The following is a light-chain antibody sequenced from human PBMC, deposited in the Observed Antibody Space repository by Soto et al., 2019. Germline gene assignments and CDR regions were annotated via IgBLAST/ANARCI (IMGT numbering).Light chain of an antibody. CDR3: SSYRSSSTLVV. V-gene: IGLV2-14*01. Sequence: QSALTQPASVSGSPGQSITISCTGTSSDVGGYNFVSWYQQHPGKAPKLIIYEVSNRPSGVSNRFSGSKSGNTASLTISGLQAEDEADYYYSSYRSSSTLVVFGGGTKLTVL. CDR1: SSDVGGYNF. J-gene: IGLJ2*01. CDR2: EVS.